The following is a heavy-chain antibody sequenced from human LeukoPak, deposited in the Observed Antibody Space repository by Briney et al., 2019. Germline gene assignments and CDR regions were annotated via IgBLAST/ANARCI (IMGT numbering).Heavy chain of an antibody. J-gene: IGHJ4*02. CDR3: ARKADYFDY. Sequence: PGGSLRLSCAASGFTFCDYDMSWIRQAPGKGLEWISYIASSSSYTNYADSVKGRFTISRDNAKNSLYLQMNSLRAEDTAVYYCARKADYFDYWGQGTLVTVSS. CDR1: GFTFCDYD. V-gene: IGHV3-11*03. D-gene: IGHD2-15*01. CDR2: IASSSSYT.